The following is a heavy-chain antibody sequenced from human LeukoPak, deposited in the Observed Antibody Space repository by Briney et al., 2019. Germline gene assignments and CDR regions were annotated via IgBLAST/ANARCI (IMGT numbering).Heavy chain of an antibody. CDR2: ISGSGGST. V-gene: IGHV3-23*01. CDR1: GFTFSSYA. CDR3: AKEEGDSSGYYPFDY. D-gene: IGHD3-22*01. Sequence: TGGSLRLSCAASGFTFSSYAMSWVRQAPGKGLEWVSAISGSGGSTYYADSVKGRFTISRDNSKNTLYLQMNSLRAEDTAVYYCAKEEGDSSGYYPFDYWGQGTLVTVSS. J-gene: IGHJ4*02.